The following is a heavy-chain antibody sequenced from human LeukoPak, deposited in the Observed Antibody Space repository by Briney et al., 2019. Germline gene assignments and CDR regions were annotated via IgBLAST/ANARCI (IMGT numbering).Heavy chain of an antibody. Sequence: GGSLRLSCAACGFTFSSYAMSLVRQAPGKGLEWVSAISGSGGSTYYTDSVKGRFTISRDNSKNTLYLQMNSLRAEDTAVYYCAKGLSSGSYLYFDYWGQGTLVTVSS. V-gene: IGHV3-23*01. CDR1: GFTFSSYA. D-gene: IGHD1-26*01. J-gene: IGHJ4*02. CDR3: AKGLSSGSYLYFDY. CDR2: ISGSGGST.